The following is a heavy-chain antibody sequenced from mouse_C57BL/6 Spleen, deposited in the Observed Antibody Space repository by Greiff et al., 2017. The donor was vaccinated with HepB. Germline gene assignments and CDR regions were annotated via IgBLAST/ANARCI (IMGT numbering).Heavy chain of an antibody. D-gene: IGHD1-2*01. CDR1: GFNIKDDY. V-gene: IGHV14-4*01. J-gene: IGHJ3*01. Sequence: EVQLQQSGAELVRPGASVKLSCTASGFNIKDDYMHWVKQRPEQGLEWIGWIDPENGDTEYASKFQGKAPITADTSSNTAYLQLSSLTSEDTAVYYCTTPLRPFAYWGQGTLVTVSA. CDR2: IDPENGDT. CDR3: TTPLRPFAY.